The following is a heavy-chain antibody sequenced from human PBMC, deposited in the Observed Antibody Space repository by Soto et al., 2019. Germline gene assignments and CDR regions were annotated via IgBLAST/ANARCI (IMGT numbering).Heavy chain of an antibody. J-gene: IGHJ6*02. D-gene: IGHD6-13*01. CDR2: TYYRSKWYN. V-gene: IGHV6-1*01. Sequence: AQALSNTCAISGASFSSNIAACNCIRQSPSRGLEWLGRTYYRSKWYNDYAESVKSRITINPDTSKNQFSLQLNSVTPEDTAVYYCARVWGALGIAAAGTRYYYYGMAVWGQGTTVTVS. CDR3: ARVWGALGIAAAGTRYYYYGMAV. CDR1: GASFSSNIAA.